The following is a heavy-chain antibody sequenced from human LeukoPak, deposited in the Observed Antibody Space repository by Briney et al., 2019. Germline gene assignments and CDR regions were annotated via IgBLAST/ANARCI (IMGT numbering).Heavy chain of an antibody. J-gene: IGHJ5*02. CDR3: ARERGSGSYHPFDP. CDR2: IKQYGSEK. D-gene: IGHD3-10*01. CDR1: GFTFSVYW. V-gene: IGHV3-7*01. Sequence: GGSLRLSCAASGFTFSVYWMHWVRQAPGKGLEWVAKIKQYGSEKYYVDSVKGRFTISRDNAKNSLSLQMNSLRAEDTAVYYCARERGSGSYHPFDPWGQGTLVTVSS.